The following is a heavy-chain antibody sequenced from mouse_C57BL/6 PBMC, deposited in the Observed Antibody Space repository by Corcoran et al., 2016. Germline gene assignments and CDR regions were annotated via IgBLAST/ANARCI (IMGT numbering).Heavy chain of an antibody. Sequence: DVQLQESGPGLVKPSQSLSLTCSVTGYSITSGYYWNWIRQFPVNKLELMGYISYDGSNNYNPSLKNRISITRDTSKNHFFLKLSSVTTEDTATYYCARRNYDYGETYWGQVTLVTVSA. CDR3: ARRNYDYGETY. J-gene: IGHJ3*01. D-gene: IGHD2-4*01. V-gene: IGHV3-6*01. CDR2: ISYDGSN. CDR1: GYSITSGYY.